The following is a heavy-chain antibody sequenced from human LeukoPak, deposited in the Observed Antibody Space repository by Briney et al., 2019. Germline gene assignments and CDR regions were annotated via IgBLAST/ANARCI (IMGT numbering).Heavy chain of an antibody. CDR2: ISWNSGSI. Sequence: GGSLRLSCAASGFTFDDYAMHWVRQAPGKGLEWVSGISWNSGSIGYADSVKGRFSISRDNAKNSLYLQMNSLRAEDTALYYCAKDSSYCSGGSCSDLFDYWGQGTLVTVSS. D-gene: IGHD2-15*01. CDR3: AKDSSYCSGGSCSDLFDY. CDR1: GFTFDDYA. J-gene: IGHJ4*02. V-gene: IGHV3-9*01.